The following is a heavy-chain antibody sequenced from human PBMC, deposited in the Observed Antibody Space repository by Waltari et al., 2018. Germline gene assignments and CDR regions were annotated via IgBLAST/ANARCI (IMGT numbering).Heavy chain of an antibody. CDR2: IYYSGST. J-gene: IGHJ4*02. D-gene: IGHD3-3*01. CDR3: ARDLTDDFWSGYYDY. Sequence: QLQLQESGPGLVKPSQTLSLTSTVSGGCISSSSYYWGWIRQPPGTGLEWIGTIYYSGSTYYNPSLKSRVTISVDTSKNQFSLKLSAGTAGDAAVYYCARDLTDDFWSGYYDYWGQGTLVSVSS. CDR1: GGCISSSSYY. V-gene: IGHV4-39*07.